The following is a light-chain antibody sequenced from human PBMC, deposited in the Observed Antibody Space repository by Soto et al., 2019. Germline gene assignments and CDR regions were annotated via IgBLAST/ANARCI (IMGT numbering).Light chain of an antibody. CDR1: QSVSSY. CDR2: DAS. J-gene: IGKJ4*01. CDR3: QQRSNWPPEVT. Sequence: EIVLTQSPATLSLSPGERATLSCRASQSVSSYLAWYQQKPGQAPRLLIYDASNRATGIPARFSGSGSGTDFTLTISSREPEDVAVYYCQQRSNWPPEVTFGGGTKVEIK. V-gene: IGKV3-11*01.